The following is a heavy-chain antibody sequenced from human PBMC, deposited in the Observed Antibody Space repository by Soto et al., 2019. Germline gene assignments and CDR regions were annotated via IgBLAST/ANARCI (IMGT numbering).Heavy chain of an antibody. CDR3: ARDRGFQAVAGNKIGKGVRDYYYGMDV. D-gene: IGHD6-19*01. Sequence: SETLSLTCTVSGGSISSYYWSWIRQPPGKGLEWIGYIYYSGSTNYNPSLKSRVTISVDTSKNQFSLKLSSVTAADTAVYYCARDRGFQAVAGNKIGKGVRDYYYGMDVWGQGTTVTVSS. CDR1: GGSISSYY. CDR2: IYYSGST. J-gene: IGHJ6*02. V-gene: IGHV4-59*01.